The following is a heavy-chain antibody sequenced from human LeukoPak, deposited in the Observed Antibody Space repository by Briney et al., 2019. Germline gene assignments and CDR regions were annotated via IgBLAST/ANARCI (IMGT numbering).Heavy chain of an antibody. J-gene: IGHJ4*02. CDR3: ARERKTIAAAAFDY. CDR1: GGSISSGDYY. V-gene: IGHV4-30-4*01. CDR2: IYYSGST. Sequence: SQTLSLTCTVSGGSISSGDYYWSWIRQPPGKGLEWIGYIYYSGSTYYNPSLKSRVTISVDTSKSQFSLKLSSVTAADTAVYYCARERKTIAAAAFDYWGQGTLVTVSS. D-gene: IGHD6-13*01.